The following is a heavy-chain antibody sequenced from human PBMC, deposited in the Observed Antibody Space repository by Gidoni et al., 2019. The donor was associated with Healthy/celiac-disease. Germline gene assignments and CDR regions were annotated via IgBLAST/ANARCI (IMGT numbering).Heavy chain of an antibody. CDR3: ARDGYYDSSGYPGYFDY. Sequence: QVQLQVSGPGLVKPSQTLSLTCTVSGGSIRSGGYYWSWIRQHPGKGLEWIGYIYYSGSTYYNPALKSRVTISVDTSKNQFSLKLSSVTAADTAVYYCARDGYYDSSGYPGYFDYWGQGTLVTVSS. V-gene: IGHV4-31*03. D-gene: IGHD3-22*01. CDR2: IYYSGST. J-gene: IGHJ4*02. CDR1: GGSIRSGGYY.